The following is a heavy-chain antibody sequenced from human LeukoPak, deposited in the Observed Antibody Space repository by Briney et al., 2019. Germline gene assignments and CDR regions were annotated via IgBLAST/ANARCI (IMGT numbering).Heavy chain of an antibody. D-gene: IGHD2-2*01. J-gene: IGHJ4*02. V-gene: IGHV1-8*01. CDR2: MNPNSGNT. CDR3: ARGRQQYCSSTSCRPFDY. Sequence: ASVKVSCKASGYTFTSYDINWVRQATGQGLEWMGWMNPNSGNTGYAQKFQGRVTMTRNTSISTAYMELSSLRSEDTAVYYCARGRQQYCSSTSCRPFDYWGQGTLVTVSS. CDR1: GYTFTSYD.